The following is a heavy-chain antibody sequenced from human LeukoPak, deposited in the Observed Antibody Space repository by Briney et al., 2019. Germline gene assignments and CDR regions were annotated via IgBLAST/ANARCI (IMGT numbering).Heavy chain of an antibody. CDR1: GGTFSSYA. Sequence: SVKVSCKAFGGTFSSYAISWVRQAPGQGLEWMGGIIPIFGTANYAQKFQGRVTITADESTSTAYMELSSLRSEDTAVYYCARVGDSGYDVDYFDYWGQGTLVTVSS. J-gene: IGHJ4*02. V-gene: IGHV1-69*01. D-gene: IGHD5-12*01. CDR2: IIPIFGTA. CDR3: ARVGDSGYDVDYFDY.